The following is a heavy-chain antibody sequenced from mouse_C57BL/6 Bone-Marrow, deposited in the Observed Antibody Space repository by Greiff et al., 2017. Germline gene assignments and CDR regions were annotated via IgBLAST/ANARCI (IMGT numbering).Heavy chain of an antibody. J-gene: IGHJ2*01. V-gene: IGHV14-4*01. CDR1: GFNIKDDY. CDR3: SLITTAGNY. D-gene: IGHD1-1*01. Sequence: VHVKQSGAELVRPGASVKLSCTASGFNIKDDYMHWVKQRPEQGLEWIGWIDPENGDTEYASKFQGKATITADTSSNTAYLQLSSLTSEDTAVYYCSLITTAGNYWGQGTTLTVSS. CDR2: IDPENGDT.